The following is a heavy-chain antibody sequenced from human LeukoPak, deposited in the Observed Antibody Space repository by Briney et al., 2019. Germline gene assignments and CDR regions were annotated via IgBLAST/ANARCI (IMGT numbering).Heavy chain of an antibody. D-gene: IGHD3-22*01. Sequence: GGSLRLSCAASGFTFSSYAMHWVRQAPGKGLEWVAVISYDGSNKYYADSVKGRFTISRDNAKNSLYVQMNSLRAEDTAVYYCARDHHRRLYDSQARDTFDIWGQGTMVTVSS. CDR2: ISYDGSNK. J-gene: IGHJ3*02. CDR1: GFTFSSYA. V-gene: IGHV3-30*04. CDR3: ARDHHRRLYDSQARDTFDI.